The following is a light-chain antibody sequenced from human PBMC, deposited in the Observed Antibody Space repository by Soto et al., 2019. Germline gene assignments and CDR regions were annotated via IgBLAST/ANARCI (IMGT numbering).Light chain of an antibody. CDR1: QSVSSN. J-gene: IGKJ4*01. V-gene: IGKV3-15*01. CDR2: GAS. Sequence: EIVLTQSPATLSLSPGERATLSFRASQSVSSNLAWYQHKPGQAPRLLIYGASTRATGIPARFSGSGSGTEFTLTINSLQSEDFAVYYCQHFNNWPLTFGGGTKVDI. CDR3: QHFNNWPLT.